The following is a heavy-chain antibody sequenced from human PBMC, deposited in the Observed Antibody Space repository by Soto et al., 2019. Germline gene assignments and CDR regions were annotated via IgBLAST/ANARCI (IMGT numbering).Heavy chain of an antibody. Sequence: PGGSLRLSCEGSGLIFSNNGMHWVRQAPGKGLEWVAFMPYDGSAKFLADSVKGRFTISRDNSKSTLFLHMSSLRAEDTAMYYCAIVRVADSPLDHWGQGTLVTVSS. CDR3: AIVRVADSPLDH. CDR2: MPYDGSAK. V-gene: IGHV3-30*02. D-gene: IGHD3-10*02. CDR1: GLIFSNNG. J-gene: IGHJ4*02.